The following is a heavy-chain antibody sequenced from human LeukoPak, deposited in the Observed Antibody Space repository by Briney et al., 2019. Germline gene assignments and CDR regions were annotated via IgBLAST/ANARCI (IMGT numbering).Heavy chain of an antibody. CDR2: ISGSGGHT. Sequence: GGSLRLSCAASGINFTSHAMSWVRQAPGKGLEWVSLISGSGGHTFYGDSVKGRFTISRDNSKNTLYLQMNSLRAEDTAVYYCAKTTVTNGFDYWGQGTLVTVSS. CDR1: GINFTSHA. J-gene: IGHJ4*02. V-gene: IGHV3-23*01. D-gene: IGHD4-17*01. CDR3: AKTTVTNGFDY.